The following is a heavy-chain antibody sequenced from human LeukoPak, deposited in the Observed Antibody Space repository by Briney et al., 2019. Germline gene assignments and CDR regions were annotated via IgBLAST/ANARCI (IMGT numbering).Heavy chain of an antibody. J-gene: IGHJ5*02. Sequence: GASVKVSRKASGYNFISYGITWVRQAPGQGLEWMGWISTYNGNTNYAQKFQGRVTMTTDTSTSTAYMELRSLRSDDTALYYCARWVRMTTWFDPWGQGTLVTVSS. CDR2: ISTYNGNT. CDR3: ARWVRMTTWFDP. D-gene: IGHD4-17*01. V-gene: IGHV1-18*01. CDR1: GYNFISYG.